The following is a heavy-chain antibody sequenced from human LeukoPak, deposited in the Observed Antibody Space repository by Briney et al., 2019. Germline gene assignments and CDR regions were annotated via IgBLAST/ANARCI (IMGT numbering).Heavy chain of an antibody. J-gene: IGHJ4*02. V-gene: IGHV3-30*02. CDR2: IRYDGSKK. Sequence: GGSLRLSCAASGFTLSTYDIHWVRQAPGKGLEWVALIRYDGSKKYYADSVKGRFTISRDNSKNTLYLQMNSLRAEDTAVFYCAKGGARLHSYYFDYWGQGTLVTVSS. CDR3: AKGGARLHSYYFDY. CDR1: GFTLSTYD. D-gene: IGHD1-26*01.